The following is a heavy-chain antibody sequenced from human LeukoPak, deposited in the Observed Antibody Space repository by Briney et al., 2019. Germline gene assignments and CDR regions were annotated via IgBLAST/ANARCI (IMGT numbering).Heavy chain of an antibody. Sequence: GASVKVSCKASGGTFTSYYMHWVRQAPGQGLEWMGIINPSGGSTSSAQKFQGRVTITADKSTSTAYMELSSLRSEDTAVYYCARDRIVGYFDYWGQGTLVTVSS. D-gene: IGHD1-26*01. CDR2: INPSGGST. CDR3: ARDRIVGYFDY. CDR1: GGTFTSYY. V-gene: IGHV1-46*01. J-gene: IGHJ4*02.